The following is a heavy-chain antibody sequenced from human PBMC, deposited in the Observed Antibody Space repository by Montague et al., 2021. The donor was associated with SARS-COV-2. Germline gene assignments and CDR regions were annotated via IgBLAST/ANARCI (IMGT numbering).Heavy chain of an antibody. D-gene: IGHD4-17*01. CDR3: ARENTVTTFGGPYYIDS. Sequence: SETLSLTCIVSGSSVRSYYWSWIRQPPGKGLEWIGYIYDSGNTXXXPSXXXRVTISVDTSKNQFSLRLSSLTAADTAVYYCARENTVTTFGGPYYIDSWGQGTLVTVSA. V-gene: IGHV4-59*02. CDR2: IYDSGNT. CDR1: GSSVRSYY. J-gene: IGHJ4*02.